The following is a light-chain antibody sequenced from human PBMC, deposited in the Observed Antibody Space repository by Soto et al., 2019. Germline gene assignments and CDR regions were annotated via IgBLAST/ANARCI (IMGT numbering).Light chain of an antibody. V-gene: IGKV3-11*01. Sequence: EIVLTQSPATLSLSPGERATLSCRASQSVSSYLAWYQQKPGQAPRLLIYDASNRATGIPARFSGSGYGTDFTLTICSLEPEEFAIYYCQQRSNWPTTFGGGTKVEIK. J-gene: IGKJ4*01. CDR3: QQRSNWPTT. CDR2: DAS. CDR1: QSVSSY.